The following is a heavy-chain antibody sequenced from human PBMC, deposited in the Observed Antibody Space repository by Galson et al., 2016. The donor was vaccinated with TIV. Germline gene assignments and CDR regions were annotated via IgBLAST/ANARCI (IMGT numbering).Heavy chain of an antibody. CDR1: GYIFINYY. CDR3: ARVNWARAFDY. V-gene: IGHV1-2*02. Sequence: SVKVSCKASGYIFINYYIHWVRQAPGQGLEWLGWFNPARGATQDAQKFQGRVTITRDTSISTAYMERRRLISDDTAVYYCARVNWARAFDYWGQGTQVTVSS. J-gene: IGHJ4*02. CDR2: FNPARGAT. D-gene: IGHD7-27*01.